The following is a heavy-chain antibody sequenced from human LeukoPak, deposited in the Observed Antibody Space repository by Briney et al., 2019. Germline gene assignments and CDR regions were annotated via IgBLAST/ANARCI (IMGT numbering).Heavy chain of an antibody. CDR2: IYYSGST. J-gene: IGHJ4*02. CDR1: GFTFSSYA. Sequence: AGGSLRLSCAASGFTFSSYAMSWIRQPPGKGLEWIGYIYYSGSTNYNPSLKSRVTISVDTSKNQFSLKLSSVTAADTAVYYCARANTRSGSISDYWGQGTLVTVSS. CDR3: ARANTRSGSISDY. D-gene: IGHD1-26*01. V-gene: IGHV4-59*12.